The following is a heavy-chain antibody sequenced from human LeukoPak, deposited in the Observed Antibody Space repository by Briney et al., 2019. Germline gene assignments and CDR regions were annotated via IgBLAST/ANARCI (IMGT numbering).Heavy chain of an antibody. J-gene: IGHJ4*02. D-gene: IGHD4-17*01. CDR1: GFSFSTYE. CDR3: ARDIGGLDGDGLDY. CDR2: ISSGGNTK. Sequence: GGSLRLSCAASGFSFSTYEMNWVRQAPGKGLEWVSHISSGGNTKYYADSVRGRFTMSRDNSKNTLYLQMDSLRPEDTAVYYCARDIGGLDGDGLDYWGQGTLVTVSS. V-gene: IGHV3-48*03.